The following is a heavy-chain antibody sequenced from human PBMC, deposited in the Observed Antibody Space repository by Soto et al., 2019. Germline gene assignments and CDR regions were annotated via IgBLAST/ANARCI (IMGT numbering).Heavy chain of an antibody. V-gene: IGHV4-31*03. D-gene: IGHD3-10*01. CDR3: ARAKSVLWFGELLMGGFDY. Sequence: QVQLQESGPGLVKPSQTLSLTCTVSGGSISSGGYYWSWIRQHPGKGLEWIGYIYYSGSTYYNPSLKRRVTISVDTSKNQFSLKLSSVTAADTAVYYCARAKSVLWFGELLMGGFDYWGQGTLVTVSS. J-gene: IGHJ4*02. CDR1: GGSISSGGYY. CDR2: IYYSGST.